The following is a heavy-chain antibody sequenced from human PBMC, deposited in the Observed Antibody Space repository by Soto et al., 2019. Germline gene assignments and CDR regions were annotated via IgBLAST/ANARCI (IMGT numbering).Heavy chain of an antibody. V-gene: IGHV1-18*01. CDR2: ISPYSGNT. CDR1: GYIFVNYG. D-gene: IGHD3-16*01. Sequence: QVQLVQSGDEVRKPGSSVKVSCKASGYIFVNYGIAWVRQAPGQGLGCMGWISPYSGNTHYASKVQGRPTMTTDKSTSTAYMDLGSLASEDTAVYYCAMVDDYVTPTPQDVWGQGTTVTVSS. J-gene: IGHJ6*02. CDR3: AMVDDYVTPTPQDV.